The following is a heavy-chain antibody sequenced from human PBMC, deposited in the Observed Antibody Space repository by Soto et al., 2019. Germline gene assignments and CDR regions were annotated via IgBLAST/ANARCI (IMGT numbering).Heavy chain of an antibody. J-gene: IGHJ4*02. CDR3: VKDNDLDRDGPFDY. V-gene: IGHV3-9*01. CDR2: ISWNSGDI. CDR1: GFSFDDNG. Sequence: EVQVVESGGGSVQPGRSLRLSCAASGFSFDDNGMHWVRQGPGKGLEWVSGISWNSGDIYYADSVKGRFTISRDNAKRSLYLQMNSLRTEDTALYYCVKDNDLDRDGPFDYWGQGILVTVSS. D-gene: IGHD2-2*03.